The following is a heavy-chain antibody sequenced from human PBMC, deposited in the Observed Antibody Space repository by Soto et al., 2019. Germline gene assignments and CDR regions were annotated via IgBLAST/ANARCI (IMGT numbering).Heavy chain of an antibody. J-gene: IGHJ5*02. CDR1: GGSISSSSYY. V-gene: IGHV4-39*01. Sequence: QLQLQESGPGLVKPSETLSLTCTVSGGSISSSSYYWGWIRQPPGKGLEWIGSIYYSGSTYYNPSLKSRVTISVDTSKTQFSLKLSSVTAADTAVYYCARTAYYDFWSGYPNWFDPWGQGTLVTVSS. CDR2: IYYSGST. CDR3: ARTAYYDFWSGYPNWFDP. D-gene: IGHD3-3*01.